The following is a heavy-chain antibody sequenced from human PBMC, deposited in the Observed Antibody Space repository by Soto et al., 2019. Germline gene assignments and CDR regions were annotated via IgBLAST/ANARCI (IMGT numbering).Heavy chain of an antibody. D-gene: IGHD3-22*01. CDR3: TRDRPYFDSTGSFAVH. CDR2: MYSGGSR. Sequence: GGSLRLSCAVSGFSVGSNYMSWARQAPGKGLEWVSVMYSGGSRYYAESVKGRFTISRDSPKNTLFLQMNSLGVEDTAVYYCTRDRPYFDSTGSFAVHWGQGTLVTVSS. CDR1: GFSVGSNY. V-gene: IGHV3-53*01. J-gene: IGHJ4*02.